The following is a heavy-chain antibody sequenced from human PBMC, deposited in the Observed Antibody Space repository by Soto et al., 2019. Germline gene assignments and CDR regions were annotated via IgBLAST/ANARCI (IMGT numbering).Heavy chain of an antibody. CDR2: VHESGST. Sequence: PSETLSLTCLVSGGALSTYYWIWLRPPHGRGLEWIGCVHESGSTDYNPSLRCRVIISLHTSKSQFSLSLRSATAADTATYYCARGRRELIASFLAFWGQGIPVTVSS. CDR1: GGALSTYY. CDR3: ARGRRELIASFLAF. J-gene: IGHJ4*02. V-gene: IGHV4-59*03. D-gene: IGHD1-26*01.